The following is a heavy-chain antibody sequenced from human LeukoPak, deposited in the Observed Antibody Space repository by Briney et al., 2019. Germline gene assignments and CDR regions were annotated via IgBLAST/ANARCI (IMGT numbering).Heavy chain of an antibody. CDR1: GFTFSSYS. CDR3: ANLYSSSRGWYFDL. D-gene: IGHD6-13*01. V-gene: IGHV3-21*04. Sequence: GGSLRLSCAASGFTFSSYSMNWVRQAPGKGLEWVSSISSSSSYIYYADSVKGRFTISRDNSKNTLYLQMNSLRAEDTAVYYCANLYSSSRGWYFDLWGRGTLVTVSS. J-gene: IGHJ2*01. CDR2: ISSSSSYI.